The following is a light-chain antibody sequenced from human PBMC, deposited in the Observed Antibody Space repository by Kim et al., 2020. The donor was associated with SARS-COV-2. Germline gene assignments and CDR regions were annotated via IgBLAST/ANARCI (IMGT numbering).Light chain of an antibody. CDR1: KLGEKY. V-gene: IGLV3-1*01. CDR3: QAWDSGTVV. J-gene: IGLJ2*01. Sequence: YELTQPPSVSVSPGQTVTLTCSGDKLGEKYSCWYQQRSGQSPILLIYQDFKRPSGIPERFSGSNFGNTATLTISGTQTVDEADYYCQAWDSGTVVFGGGNQLTV. CDR2: QDF.